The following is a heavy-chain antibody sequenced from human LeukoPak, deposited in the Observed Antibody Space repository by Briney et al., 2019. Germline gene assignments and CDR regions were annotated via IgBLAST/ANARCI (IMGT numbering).Heavy chain of an antibody. D-gene: IGHD1-1*01. CDR1: GFAFSASS. J-gene: IGHJ5*02. CDR2: INSNGGAT. V-gene: IGHV3-23*01. Sequence: PGGSLRLSCTASGFAFSASSMAWFRQTPGARLEWVSSINSNGGATYYRDSVRGRFTVSRDNSQNTLFLQMNGLRTEDTAIYYCAKYIQNVLAVFDPWGQGTLVTVSS. CDR3: AKYIQNVLAVFDP.